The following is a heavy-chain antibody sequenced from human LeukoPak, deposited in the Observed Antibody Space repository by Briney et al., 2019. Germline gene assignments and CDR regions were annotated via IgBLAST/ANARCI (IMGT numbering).Heavy chain of an antibody. V-gene: IGHV3-23*01. D-gene: IGHD2-21*01. Sequence: GGSLRLSCAASGFTFSSYAMSWVRQAPGKGLEWVSAISGSGGSTYYADSVKGRFTISRDNSKNTLHLQMNSLGAEDTAVYYCAKFLPTHIVVANYYFDYWGQGTLVTVSS. J-gene: IGHJ4*02. CDR1: GFTFSSYA. CDR3: AKFLPTHIVVANYYFDY. CDR2: ISGSGGST.